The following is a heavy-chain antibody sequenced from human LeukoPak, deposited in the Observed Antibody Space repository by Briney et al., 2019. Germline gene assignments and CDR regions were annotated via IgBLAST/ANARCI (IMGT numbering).Heavy chain of an antibody. CDR2: ITTSGGST. CDR3: AKQIVGATTNDFDY. Sequence: GGSLRLSCAASGFTFSTFAMRWVRQAPGKGLEWVSSITTSGGSTYYADSVKGRFTISRDNSQHTLYLQMNSLRAEDTAVYFCAKQIVGATTNDFDYWGQGALVTVSS. CDR1: GFTFSTFA. D-gene: IGHD1-26*01. V-gene: IGHV3-23*01. J-gene: IGHJ4*02.